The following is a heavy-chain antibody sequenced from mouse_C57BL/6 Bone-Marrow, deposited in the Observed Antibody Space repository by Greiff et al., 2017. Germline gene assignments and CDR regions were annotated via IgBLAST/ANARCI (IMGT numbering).Heavy chain of an antibody. Sequence: VQLQQSGAELARPGASVKMSCKASGYTFTSYTMHWVKQRPGQGLEWIGYINPSSGYTKYNQKFKDKATLTADKSSSTAYMQLSSLTSEDSAVYYCARDYGHWYFDVWGTGTTVTVSS. CDR3: ARDYGHWYFDV. CDR2: INPSSGYT. V-gene: IGHV1-4*01. CDR1: GYTFTSYT. J-gene: IGHJ1*03. D-gene: IGHD1-1*01.